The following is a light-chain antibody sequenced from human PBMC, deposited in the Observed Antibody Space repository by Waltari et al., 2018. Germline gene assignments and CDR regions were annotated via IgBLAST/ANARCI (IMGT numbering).Light chain of an antibody. CDR3: CSYAGSSTLYV. J-gene: IGLJ1*01. Sequence: QSALTQPASVSGSPGQSITISCTGTSSDVGSYNLVSWYQHHPGKAPKLMIFEVSKRPSVVSNRCSGSKSGSTASLTISGLQAEDEADYYCCSYAGSSTLYVFGIGTKVTVL. CDR1: SSDVGSYNL. V-gene: IGLV2-23*02. CDR2: EVS.